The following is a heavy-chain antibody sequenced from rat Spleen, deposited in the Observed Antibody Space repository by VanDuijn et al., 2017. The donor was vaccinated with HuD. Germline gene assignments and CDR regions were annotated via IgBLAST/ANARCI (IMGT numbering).Heavy chain of an antibody. CDR2: ISYDGTSS. Sequence: EVQLVESGGGVVQPGRSMKLSCAASGFTFSNYDMAWVRQAPTTGLEWVASISYDGTSSSYRDSVKGRFTISRDNAKSTLYLQMISLRSEDTATYYCTAGGGYWDYWGQGVMVTVSS. J-gene: IGHJ2*01. CDR3: TAGGGYWDY. V-gene: IGHV5-20*01. CDR1: GFTFSNYD. D-gene: IGHD1-11*01.